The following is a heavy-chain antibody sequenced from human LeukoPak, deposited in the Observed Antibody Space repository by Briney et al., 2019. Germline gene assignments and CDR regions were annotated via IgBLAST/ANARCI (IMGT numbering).Heavy chain of an antibody. CDR1: GFTFSSYS. D-gene: IGHD3-3*01. Sequence: GGSLRLSCAAAGFTFSSYSMNWVRQAPGKGLEWVSAISGSRGSTYYADSVKGRFTISRDNSKNTLYLQMNSLRAEDTAVYYCAKWYYDFWSGYSGYYYYYMDVWGKGTTVTVSS. V-gene: IGHV3-23*01. J-gene: IGHJ6*03. CDR3: AKWYYDFWSGYSGYYYYYMDV. CDR2: ISGSRGST.